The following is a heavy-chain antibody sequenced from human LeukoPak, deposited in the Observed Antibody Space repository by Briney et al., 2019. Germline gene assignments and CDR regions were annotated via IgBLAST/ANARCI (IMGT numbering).Heavy chain of an antibody. V-gene: IGHV1-69*13. J-gene: IGHJ6*03. Sequence: SLKGSCTTSGGTFGSYALSSVRQAPGQGLEWMGRIVPVFGTTNYPQKFQGRVTITADEATGPVFIELSSVRSDDTAVYYCARARFLVMIGGRLYFYYMDVWGRGTTVIVSS. CDR3: ARARFLVMIGGRLYFYYMDV. D-gene: IGHD4-23*01. CDR2: IVPVFGTT. CDR1: GGTFGSYA.